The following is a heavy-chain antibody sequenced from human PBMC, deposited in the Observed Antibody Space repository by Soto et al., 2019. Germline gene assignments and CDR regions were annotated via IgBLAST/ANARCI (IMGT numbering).Heavy chain of an antibody. Sequence: PSETLSLTCTVSGGSISSYYWSWIRQPPGKGLEWIGYIYYSGSTNYNPSLKSRVTISVDTSKNQFSLKLSSVTAADTAVYYCARDLRADSSSSFFDYWGQGTLVTVSS. V-gene: IGHV4-59*01. J-gene: IGHJ4*02. CDR1: GGSISSYY. CDR3: ARDLRADSSSSFFDY. D-gene: IGHD6-6*01. CDR2: IYYSGST.